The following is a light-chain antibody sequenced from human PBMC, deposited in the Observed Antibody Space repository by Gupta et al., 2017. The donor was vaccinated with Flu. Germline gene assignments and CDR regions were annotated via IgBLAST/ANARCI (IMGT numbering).Light chain of an antibody. CDR1: SSDVGSYNL. CDR3: CSSAGSSTV. J-gene: IGLJ2*01. V-gene: IGLV2-23*01. Sequence: QSITISCTGTSSDVGSYNLVSWYQPHPGKAPKLMIYEGSKRPSRVSNRFSGSKSGTTASLTISGLQAEDEADYYCCSSAGSSTVFGGGTKLTVL. CDR2: EGS.